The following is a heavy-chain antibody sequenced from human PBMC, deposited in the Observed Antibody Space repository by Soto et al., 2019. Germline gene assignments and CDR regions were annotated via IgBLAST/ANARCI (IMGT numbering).Heavy chain of an antibody. D-gene: IGHD3-3*01. Sequence: EVQLLESGGGLAQPGGSLRLSCEVSGFTFRKYVMTWVRQAPGKGLEWVSSLSSTGGSTYYADSVKGRFTVSRDNSKNTLFLQMNSLRAEDTAIYYCAKDQGFLEWIPQGGLDVWGPCTTVAGSS. CDR2: LSSTGGST. J-gene: IGHJ6*02. CDR3: AKDQGFLEWIPQGGLDV. CDR1: GFTFRKYV. V-gene: IGHV3-23*01.